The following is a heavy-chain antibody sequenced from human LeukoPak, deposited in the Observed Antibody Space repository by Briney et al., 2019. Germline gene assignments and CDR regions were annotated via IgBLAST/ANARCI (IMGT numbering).Heavy chain of an antibody. J-gene: IGHJ4*02. CDR1: GFTFSDYY. CDR2: TSSSGSNI. D-gene: IGHD6-13*01. Sequence: GGSLRLSCAASGFTFSDYYMNWIRQAPGKGLEWVSYTSSSGSNIYYADSVKGRFTLSRDNAKNSLYLQMISLRAEDTAVYYCARVRAAYGDYWGQGTLVTVSS. CDR3: ARVRAAYGDY. V-gene: IGHV3-11*04.